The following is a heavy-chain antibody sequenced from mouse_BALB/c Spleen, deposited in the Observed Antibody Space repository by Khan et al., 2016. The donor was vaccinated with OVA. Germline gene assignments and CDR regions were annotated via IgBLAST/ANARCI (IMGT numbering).Heavy chain of an antibody. CDR3: ARGNYYGSTSWFGY. V-gene: IGHV1-84*02. D-gene: IGHD1-1*01. Sequence: QVQLQQSGPELVNPGASVKISCKASGYSFTDYYINWVKQKPGQGLEWIGWIYPGNGNTKYNENFKGKATLTVDTSSSTAYMQLSSLTSEDTAVYFCARGNYYGSTSWFGYWGQGTLVTVST. J-gene: IGHJ3*02. CDR1: GYSFTDYY. CDR2: IYPGNGNT.